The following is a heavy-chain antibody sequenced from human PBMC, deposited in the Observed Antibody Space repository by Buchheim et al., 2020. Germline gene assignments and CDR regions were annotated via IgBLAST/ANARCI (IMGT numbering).Heavy chain of an antibody. CDR2: ISYDGSNK. J-gene: IGHJ4*02. CDR3: ARDRSGGGHDY. CDR1: GFTFSSYS. Sequence: VQLVESGGGLVQPGGSLRLSCAASGFTFSSYSMNWVRQAPGKGLEWVAVISYDGSNKYYADSVKGRFTISRDNSKNTLYLQMNSLRAEDTAVYYCARDRSGGGHDYWGQGTL. V-gene: IGHV3-30*03. D-gene: IGHD3-10*01.